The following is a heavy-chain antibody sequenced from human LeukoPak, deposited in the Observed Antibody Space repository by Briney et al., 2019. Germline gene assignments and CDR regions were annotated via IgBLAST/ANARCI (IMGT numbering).Heavy chain of an antibody. V-gene: IGHV1-18*01. CDR1: GYTFTSYG. D-gene: IGHD2-15*01. CDR2: ISAYNGNT. J-gene: IGHJ3*02. Sequence: ASVKVSCKASGYTFTSYGISWVRQAPGQGLEWMGWISAYNGNTNYAQKLQGRVTMTTDTSTSTAYMELRSLRSDDTAVYYCARVKGGIVVVVAATYDAFDIWGQGTMVTVSS. CDR3: ARVKGGIVVVVAATYDAFDI.